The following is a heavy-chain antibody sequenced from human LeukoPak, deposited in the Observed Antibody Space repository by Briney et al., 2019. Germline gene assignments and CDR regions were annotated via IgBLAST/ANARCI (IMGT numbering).Heavy chain of an antibody. CDR1: GGTFSTSA. CDR2: IIPLLGTT. J-gene: IGHJ4*02. Sequence: ASVKVSCKASGGTFSTSAISWVRQAPGQGLEWMGGIIPLLGTTNFAQKFQGRVTITADKSTNTTCMEVSSLRSEDTAVYYCARDMDYGSGRPDYWGQGTLVTVSS. D-gene: IGHD3-10*01. CDR3: ARDMDYGSGRPDY. V-gene: IGHV1-69*10.